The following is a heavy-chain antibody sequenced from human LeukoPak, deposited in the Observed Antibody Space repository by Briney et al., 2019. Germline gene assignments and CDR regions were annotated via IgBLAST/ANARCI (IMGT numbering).Heavy chain of an antibody. CDR3: ARKGGYCSTTNCYFDY. Sequence: GGSLRLSCAASGFSFSDYAMHWVRQAPGKGLEWVAVISYDGTNKYYADSVKGRFTISRDNSKSTLSLQMNSLRVEDTAVYYCARKGGYCSTTNCYFDYWGQGTLVTVSS. V-gene: IGHV3-30-3*01. CDR2: ISYDGTNK. CDR1: GFSFSDYA. J-gene: IGHJ4*02. D-gene: IGHD2-2*01.